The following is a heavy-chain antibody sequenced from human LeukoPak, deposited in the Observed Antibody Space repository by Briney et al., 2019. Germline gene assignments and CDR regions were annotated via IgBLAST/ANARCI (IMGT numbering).Heavy chain of an antibody. D-gene: IGHD2-15*01. J-gene: IGHJ6*02. V-gene: IGHV4-31*03. CDR1: GGSISSGGYY. CDR2: IYYSGST. CDR3: ASAGGGNPYYYYYYGMDV. Sequence: PSETLSLTCTVSGGSISSGGYYWSWLRQHPGKGLEWIGYIYYSGSTYYNPSLKSRVTISVDTSKNQFSLKLSSVTAADTAVYYCASAGGGNPYYYYYYGMDVWGQGTTVTVSS.